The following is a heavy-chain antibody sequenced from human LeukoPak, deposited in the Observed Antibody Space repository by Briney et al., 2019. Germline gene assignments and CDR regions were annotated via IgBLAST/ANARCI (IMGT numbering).Heavy chain of an antibody. V-gene: IGHV3-74*01. CDR1: GFTFSSYW. J-gene: IGHJ4*02. CDR3: ARDRGWNALDC. D-gene: IGHD1-1*01. Sequence: GGSLGLSCAASGFTFSSYWMHWVRQAPGKGLVWVSRIDRDGSNTNYAGSVKGRFTISRDNAKNTLHLQMNSLRAEDTAVYYCARDRGWNALDCWGQGTLVTVSS. CDR2: IDRDGSNT.